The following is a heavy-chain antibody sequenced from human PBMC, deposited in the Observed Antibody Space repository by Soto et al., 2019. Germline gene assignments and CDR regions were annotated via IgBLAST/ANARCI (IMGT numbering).Heavy chain of an antibody. CDR3: ATERPPIYYYDSSGPFDY. D-gene: IGHD3-22*01. J-gene: IGHJ4*02. CDR2: IYYSGST. CDR1: GGSISSGDYY. Sequence: SETLSLTCTVSGGSISSGDYYWSWIRQPPGKGLEWIGYIYYSGSTYYNPSLKSRVTISVDTSKNQFSLKLSSVTAADTAVYYCATERPPIYYYDSSGPFDYWGQGTLVTVSS. V-gene: IGHV4-30-4*01.